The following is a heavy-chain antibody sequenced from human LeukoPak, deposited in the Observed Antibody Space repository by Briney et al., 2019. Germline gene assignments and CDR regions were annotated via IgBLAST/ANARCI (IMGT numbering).Heavy chain of an antibody. Sequence: GGSLRLSCAASGFTFSSYAMSWVRQAPGKGLKWVSAISGSGGSTYYADSVKGRFTISRDNSKNTLYLQMNSLRAEDTAVYYCAKDRQHTYYYYYGMDAWGQGTTVTVSS. CDR3: AKDRQHTYYYYYGMDA. CDR2: ISGSGGST. D-gene: IGHD6-6*01. V-gene: IGHV3-23*01. J-gene: IGHJ6*02. CDR1: GFTFSSYA.